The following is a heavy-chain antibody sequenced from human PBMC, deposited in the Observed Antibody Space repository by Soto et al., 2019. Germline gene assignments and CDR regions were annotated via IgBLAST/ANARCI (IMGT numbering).Heavy chain of an antibody. V-gene: IGHV3-48*03. CDR3: ARLYCSSTSCLFDF. Sequence: PCWSPRLSCAASGFTFSISEINWARQDPGKGLEWVSYISSSGGNTYYADSVKGRFTISRDNAKNSLYLQTNSLRAEDTGVYYCARLYCSSTSCLFDFWGQGPLGTVSS. J-gene: IGHJ4*02. CDR1: GFTFSISE. CDR2: ISSSGGNT. D-gene: IGHD2-2*01.